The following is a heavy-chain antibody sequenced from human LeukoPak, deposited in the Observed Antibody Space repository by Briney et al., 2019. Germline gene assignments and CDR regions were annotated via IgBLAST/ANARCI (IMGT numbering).Heavy chain of an antibody. Sequence: SVKVSCKASGGTFSSYAISWVRQAPGRGLEWMGGIIPIFGTANYAQKFQGRVTITADESTSTAYMELSSLRSEDTAVYYCQTVTTSDAFDIWGQGTMVTVSS. J-gene: IGHJ3*02. D-gene: IGHD4-17*01. CDR1: GGTFSSYA. CDR2: IIPIFGTA. V-gene: IGHV1-69*01. CDR3: QTVTTSDAFDI.